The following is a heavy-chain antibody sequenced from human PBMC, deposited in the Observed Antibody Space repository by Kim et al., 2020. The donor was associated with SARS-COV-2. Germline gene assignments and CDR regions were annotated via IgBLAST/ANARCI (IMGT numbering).Heavy chain of an antibody. J-gene: IGHJ4*02. CDR2: RSTI. Sequence: RSTIYYADSVKGRFTISRENTKNSLYLQMISLSAEDTAVYYCARRLDDWGQGTLVTVSS. CDR3: ARRLDD. V-gene: IGHV3-48*01.